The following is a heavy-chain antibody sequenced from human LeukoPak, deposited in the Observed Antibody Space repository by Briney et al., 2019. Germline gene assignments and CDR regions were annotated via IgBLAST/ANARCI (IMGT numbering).Heavy chain of an antibody. CDR1: GFTFSSYW. CDR3: ARDGGWDCSSTSCYQTDY. Sequence: SGGSLRLSCAASGFTFSSYWMHWVRQAPGKGLVWVSRINSDGSSTSYADSVKGRFTISRDNAKNTLYLQMNSLRAEDTAVYYCARDGGWDCSSTSCYQTDYWGQGTLVTVSS. D-gene: IGHD2-2*01. J-gene: IGHJ4*02. V-gene: IGHV3-74*01. CDR2: INSDGSST.